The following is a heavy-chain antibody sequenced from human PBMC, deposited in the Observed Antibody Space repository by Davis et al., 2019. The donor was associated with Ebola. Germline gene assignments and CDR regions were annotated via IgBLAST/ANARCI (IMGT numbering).Heavy chain of an antibody. CDR2: IYSGDNT. CDR3: ARDEHYAFDY. CDR1: GFTFSRYA. Sequence: GESLKISCVASGFTFSRYAMHWVRQAPGKGLEWVSVIYSGDNTYHADSVKGRFSISRHNAKNSVYLQMNSLRDEDTAVYYCARDEHYAFDYWGQGTLVTVSS. V-gene: IGHV3-66*01. D-gene: IGHD4-17*01. J-gene: IGHJ4*02.